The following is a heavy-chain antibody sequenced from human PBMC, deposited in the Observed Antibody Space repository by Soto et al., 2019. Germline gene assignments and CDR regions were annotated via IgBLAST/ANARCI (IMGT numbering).Heavy chain of an antibody. Sequence: SETLSLTCIVSNGSISSRSSYWGWIRQTPGKGLEWIGSIYYIGNTYYNPSLKSRVTISIDTSKTQFSLKMNSVTAADTAVYFCVRETSPITALRWVFDLWGQGTLVT. V-gene: IGHV4-39*02. D-gene: IGHD6-13*01. J-gene: IGHJ4*02. CDR1: NGSISSRSSY. CDR3: VRETSPITALRWVFDL. CDR2: IYYIGNT.